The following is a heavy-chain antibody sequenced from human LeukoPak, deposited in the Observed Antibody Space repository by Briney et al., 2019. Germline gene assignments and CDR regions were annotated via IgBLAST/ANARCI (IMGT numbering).Heavy chain of an antibody. J-gene: IGHJ6*02. CDR3: AKASYSSSWYGYYYYGMDV. D-gene: IGHD6-13*01. V-gene: IGHV3-23*01. CDR2: ISGSGGST. Sequence: PGGSLRLSCAASGFTFSSYAMSWVRQAPGKGLEWVSAISGSGGSTYYADSVKGRFTISRDNSKNTLYLQMNSLRAEDTAVYYCAKASYSSSWYGYYYYGMDVWGQGTTVTVSS. CDR1: GFTFSSYA.